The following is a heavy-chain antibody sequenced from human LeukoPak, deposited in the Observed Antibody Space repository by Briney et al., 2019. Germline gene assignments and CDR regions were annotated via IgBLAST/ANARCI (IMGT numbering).Heavy chain of an antibody. D-gene: IGHD3-9*01. CDR3: ARGPGGILTGYYDY. Sequence: ASVKVSCKASGYTFTNYGFSWVRQAPGQGLEWMGWISAYNGNTNYAQKLQGRVTLTTDTSTSTAYMDLRSLRPDDTAVYYCARGPGGILTGYYDYWGQGTLVTVSS. V-gene: IGHV1-18*01. CDR2: ISAYNGNT. CDR1: GYTFTNYG. J-gene: IGHJ4*02.